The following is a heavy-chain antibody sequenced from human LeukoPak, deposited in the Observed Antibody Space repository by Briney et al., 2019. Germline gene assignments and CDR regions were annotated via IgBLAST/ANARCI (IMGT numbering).Heavy chain of an antibody. V-gene: IGHV1-8*01. CDR2: MNPNSGNT. J-gene: IGHJ4*02. D-gene: IGHD3-10*01. Sequence: ASVKVSCKASGYTFTSYDINWVRQATGQGLEWMGWMNPNSGNTGYAQKFQGRATMTRNTSISTAYMELSSLRSEDTAVYYCARGPPGGWFGELSYDYWGQGTLVTVSS. CDR3: ARGPPGGWFGELSYDY. CDR1: GYTFTSYD.